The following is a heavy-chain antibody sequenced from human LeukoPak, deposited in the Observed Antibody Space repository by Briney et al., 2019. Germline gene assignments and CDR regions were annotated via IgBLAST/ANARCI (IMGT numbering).Heavy chain of an antibody. Sequence: GGSLRLSCAASGFTFSSYAMSWVRQAPGKGLEWVSAISGSGGSTYYADSVKGRFTISRDNSKNTLYLQMNSLRAEDTAVYYCAKLMDCGDYPPYCGMDVWGQGTTVTVSS. D-gene: IGHD4-17*01. J-gene: IGHJ6*02. CDR1: GFTFSSYA. CDR2: ISGSGGST. V-gene: IGHV3-23*01. CDR3: AKLMDCGDYPPYCGMDV.